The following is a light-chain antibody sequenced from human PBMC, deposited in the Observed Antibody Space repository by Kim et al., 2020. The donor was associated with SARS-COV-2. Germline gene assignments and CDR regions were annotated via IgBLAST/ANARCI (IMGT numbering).Light chain of an antibody. CDR2: DAS. Sequence: SLSPGEGSTLSCRASQRVSTYLAWYQQKPGQAPRLLIYDASRRASGIPARFSGSGSGTDFTLTINRLEPEDFAVYYCQQRRDWPTSFGGGSKVEI. CDR3: QQRRDWPTS. V-gene: IGKV3-11*01. J-gene: IGKJ4*01. CDR1: QRVSTY.